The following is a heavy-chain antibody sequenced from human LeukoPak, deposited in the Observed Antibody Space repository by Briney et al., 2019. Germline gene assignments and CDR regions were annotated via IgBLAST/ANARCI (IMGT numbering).Heavy chain of an antibody. CDR1: GFNVSSNF. D-gene: IGHD2-15*01. Sequence: GGSLRLSCAASGFNVSSNFMSWVRQAPGKGLEWVSVIYSGGSTYYADSVKGRFTISRDNSKNTLYLQMNSLRAEDTAVYYCARDRRGLYGAFDIWGQGTMVTVSS. CDR3: ARDRRGLYGAFDI. V-gene: IGHV3-66*01. J-gene: IGHJ3*02. CDR2: IYSGGST.